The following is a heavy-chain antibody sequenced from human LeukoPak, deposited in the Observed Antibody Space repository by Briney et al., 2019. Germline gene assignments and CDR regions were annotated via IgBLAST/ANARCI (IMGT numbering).Heavy chain of an antibody. V-gene: IGHV3-48*03. CDR3: AREIIPTPDTFDI. CDR1: GFNFGSHE. D-gene: IGHD2-15*01. Sequence: PGGSLRLSCVVSGFNFGSHEMSWVHQAPGKGLEWVSYIGGSGSPTHYADSVKGRFTVSRDNAKNSLYLQLNNLRAEDTAVYYCAREIIPTPDTFDIWGQGTVVTVSS. CDR2: IGGSGSPT. J-gene: IGHJ3*02.